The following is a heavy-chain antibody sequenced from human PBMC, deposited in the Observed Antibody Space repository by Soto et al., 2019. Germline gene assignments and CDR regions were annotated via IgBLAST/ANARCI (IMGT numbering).Heavy chain of an antibody. CDR3: ATHQAAFCTTARCYAFDY. CDR1: GYTITNYW. Sequence: EVQLVQSGAEVKKPGESLKISCKASGYTITNYWIGWVRQMPGKGLEWVGIIHPGDSETRHSPSLQGQVTISADKSISTAYPQWGCLKASDTAMYYCATHQAAFCTTARCYAFDYWGQGTLVTVSS. D-gene: IGHD2-2*01. J-gene: IGHJ4*02. V-gene: IGHV5-51*03. CDR2: IHPGDSET.